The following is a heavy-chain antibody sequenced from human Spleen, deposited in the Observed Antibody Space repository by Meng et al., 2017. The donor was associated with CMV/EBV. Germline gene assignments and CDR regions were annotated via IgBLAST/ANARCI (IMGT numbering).Heavy chain of an antibody. J-gene: IGHJ5*02. Sequence: SGGSISSSSYYWGWIRQPPGKGLEWIGSIYYSGSTYYNPSLKSRVTISVDTSKNQFSLKLSSVTAADTAVYYCARASSGWYPHSWFDPWGQGTLVPSPQ. D-gene: IGHD6-19*01. CDR3: ARASSGWYPHSWFDP. CDR1: GGSISSSSYY. V-gene: IGHV4-39*07. CDR2: IYYSGST.